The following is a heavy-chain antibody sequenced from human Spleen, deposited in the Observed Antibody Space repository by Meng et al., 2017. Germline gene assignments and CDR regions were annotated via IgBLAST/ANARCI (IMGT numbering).Heavy chain of an antibody. Sequence: QVQLQESGPGLVKPSQTPSLTCTVSGGSISSGDYCWSWIRQPPGKGLEYIGNVYYSGSTYYNPYLKSRVTISLDTSKNRFYLRLNSVTAADTAVYYCARSPEYFFDYWGQGTLVTVSS. CDR1: GGSISSGDYC. CDR3: ARSPEYFFDY. V-gene: IGHV4-30-4*01. J-gene: IGHJ4*02. CDR2: VYYSGST. D-gene: IGHD2/OR15-2a*01.